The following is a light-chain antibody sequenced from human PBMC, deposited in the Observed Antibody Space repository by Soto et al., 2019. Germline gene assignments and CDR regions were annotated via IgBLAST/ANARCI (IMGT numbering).Light chain of an antibody. V-gene: IGKV1-5*03. CDR2: KAS. Sequence: DIQMTHSPSTLSASVGDGVTITCRSSQSISSWLAWYQQKPGKAPKLLIYKASSLESGVPSRFSSSGSGTEFTLTISSLQPDDFATYYCQQYNSYSYTFGQGTKV. CDR1: QSISSW. CDR3: QQYNSYSYT. J-gene: IGKJ2*01.